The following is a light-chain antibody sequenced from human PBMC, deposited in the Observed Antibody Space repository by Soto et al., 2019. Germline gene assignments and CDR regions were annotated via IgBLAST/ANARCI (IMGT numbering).Light chain of an antibody. Sequence: QSALTQPRSVSGSPGQSVTISCTGTSSDVGGYNYVSWYQQHPGKAPKLMIDDVSKRPSGVPDRFSGSKSGNTASLTISGLDAEDEADYYCCSYAGSYAWVFGGGTKLTVL. V-gene: IGLV2-11*01. CDR3: CSYAGSYAWV. CDR1: SSDVGGYNY. CDR2: DVS. J-gene: IGLJ3*02.